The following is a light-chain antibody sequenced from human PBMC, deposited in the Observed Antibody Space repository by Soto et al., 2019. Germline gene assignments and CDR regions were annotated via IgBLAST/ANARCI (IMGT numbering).Light chain of an antibody. J-gene: IGLJ2*01. CDR2: DVS. Sequence: QSALTQPASASGSPGQSITISCTGTSSDVGGYNYVSWYQQHPGKAPKLMIYDVSNRPSGVSNRFSGSKSGNTASLTISVRQGEDEADYYCSSYTSSSTRVVFGGGTKLTVL. V-gene: IGLV2-14*01. CDR3: SSYTSSSTRVV. CDR1: SSDVGGYNY.